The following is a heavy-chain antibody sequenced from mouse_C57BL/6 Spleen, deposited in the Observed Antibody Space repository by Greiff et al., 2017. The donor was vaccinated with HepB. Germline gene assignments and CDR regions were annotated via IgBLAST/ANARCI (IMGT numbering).Heavy chain of an antibody. CDR3: ARVSWRYDYDAWFAY. D-gene: IGHD2-4*01. J-gene: IGHJ3*01. Sequence: EVQLQQSGPELVKPGASVKISCKASGYTFTDYYMNWVKQSHGKSLEWIGDINPNNGGTSYNQKFKGKATLTVDKSSSTAYMELRSLTSEDSAVYYCARVSWRYDYDAWFAYWGQGTLVTVSA. V-gene: IGHV1-26*01. CDR2: INPNNGGT. CDR1: GYTFTDYY.